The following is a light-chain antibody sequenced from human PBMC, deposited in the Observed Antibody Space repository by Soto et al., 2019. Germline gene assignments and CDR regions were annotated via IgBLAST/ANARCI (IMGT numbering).Light chain of an antibody. Sequence: DIQMTQSPSSLSASVGDRVTITCRTSQTINNYLNWYQLKPGKAPKPLIYAASSLQSGVPSRFSGSGSGTEFTLTIISVQPEDFATYSCQQGYTTPITFGQGTKVDI. CDR1: QTINNY. CDR2: AAS. V-gene: IGKV1-39*01. J-gene: IGKJ1*01. CDR3: QQGYTTPIT.